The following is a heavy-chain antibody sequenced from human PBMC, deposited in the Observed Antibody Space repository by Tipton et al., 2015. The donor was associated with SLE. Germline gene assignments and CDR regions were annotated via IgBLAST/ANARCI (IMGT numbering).Heavy chain of an antibody. CDR1: GFTLDDSA. V-gene: IGHV3-9*01. D-gene: IGHD5-24*01. J-gene: IGHJ4*02. CDR3: ATINHETQDY. CDR2: VSRQSGSI. Sequence: EALGFTLDDSAMHWVRQAPGKGLEWVAGVSRQSGSIGYGDSAKGRFTISRDNAKNLVYLQMNSLRAEDTAVYYCATINHETQDYWGQGTLVTVSS.